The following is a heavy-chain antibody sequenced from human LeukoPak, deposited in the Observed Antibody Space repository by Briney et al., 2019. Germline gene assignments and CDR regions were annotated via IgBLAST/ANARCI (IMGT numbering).Heavy chain of an antibody. J-gene: IGHJ4*02. CDR2: IYSGGST. CDR3: ARDRDYYTNTYYFDY. Sequence: GGCLRLSCAASGFTVSSNYMSWVRQAPGKGLEWVSVIYSGGSTYYADSVKGRFTISRDNSKNTLYLQMNSLRAEDTAVYYCARDRDYYTNTYYFDYWGQGTLVTVSS. V-gene: IGHV3-66*02. CDR1: GFTVSSNY. D-gene: IGHD3-22*01.